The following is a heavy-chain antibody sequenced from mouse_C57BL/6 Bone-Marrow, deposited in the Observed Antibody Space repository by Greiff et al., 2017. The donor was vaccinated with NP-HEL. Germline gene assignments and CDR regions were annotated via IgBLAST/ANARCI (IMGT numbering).Heavy chain of an antibody. Sequence: VQLQQSGPELVKPGASVKISCKASGYSFTGYYMNWVKQSPEKSLEWIGEINPSTGGTTYNQKFKAKATLTVDKSSSTAYMQLKSLTSEDSAVYCCARTSSLAWFAYWGQGTLVTVSA. CDR1: GYSFTGYY. V-gene: IGHV1-42*01. D-gene: IGHD1-1*01. CDR3: ARTSSLAWFAY. CDR2: INPSTGGT. J-gene: IGHJ3*01.